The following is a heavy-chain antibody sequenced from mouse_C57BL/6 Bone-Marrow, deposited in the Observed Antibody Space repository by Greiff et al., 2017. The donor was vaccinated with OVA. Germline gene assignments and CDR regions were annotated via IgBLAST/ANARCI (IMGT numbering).Heavy chain of an antibody. J-gene: IGHJ1*03. Sequence: QVQLKESGAELVRPGASVTLSCKASGYTFTDYEMHWVKQTPVHGLEWIGAIDPETGGTAYNQKFKGKAILTADKSSSTAYMGLRSLTSEDSAVYYCTDGYGNFLYWYFEVWGTGTTVTVSS. V-gene: IGHV1-15*01. CDR3: TDGYGNFLYWYFEV. CDR2: IDPETGGT. CDR1: GYTFTDYE. D-gene: IGHD2-10*02.